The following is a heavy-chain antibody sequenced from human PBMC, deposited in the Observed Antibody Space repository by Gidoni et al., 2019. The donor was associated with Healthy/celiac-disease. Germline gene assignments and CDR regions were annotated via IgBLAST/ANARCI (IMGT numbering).Heavy chain of an antibody. Sequence: QVQLQESGPGLVKPSQTLSLTCTVSGGSISIGVYYWSWIRQHPGKGLEWIGYIYYSGSTYYNPSLKSRVTISVDTSKNQFSLKLSSVTAADTAVYYCARTMVRGVIMSLADAFDIWGQGTMVTVSS. CDR1: GGSISIGVYY. J-gene: IGHJ3*02. V-gene: IGHV4-31*03. D-gene: IGHD3-10*01. CDR3: ARTMVRGVIMSLADAFDI. CDR2: IYYSGST.